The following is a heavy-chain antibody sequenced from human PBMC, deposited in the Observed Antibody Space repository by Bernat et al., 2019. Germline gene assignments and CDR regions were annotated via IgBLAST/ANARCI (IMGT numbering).Heavy chain of an antibody. CDR2: IYYSGST. D-gene: IGHD4-17*01. V-gene: IGHV4-39*01. J-gene: IGHJ4*02. CDR1: GGSISSSSYY. CDR3: ATTVTTPNGAGNFDY. Sequence: QVQLQESGPGLVKPSETLSLTCTVSGGSISSSSYYWGWIRQPPGKGLEWIGSIYYSGSTYYNPSLKSRVTISVDTSKNQFSLKLSSVTAADTAVYYCATTVTTPNGAGNFDYWGQGTLVTVSS.